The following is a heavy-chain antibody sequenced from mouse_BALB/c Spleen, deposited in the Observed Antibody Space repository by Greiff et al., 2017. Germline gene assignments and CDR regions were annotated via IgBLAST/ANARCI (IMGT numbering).Heavy chain of an antibody. V-gene: IGHV1-7*01. CDR2: INPSTGYT. CDR1: GYTFTSYW. Sequence: QVQLQQSGAELAKPGASVKMSCKASGYTFTSYWMHWVKQRPGQGLEWIGYINPSTGYTEYNQKFKDKATLTADKSSSTAYMQLSSLTSEDSAVYYCASDGYYVYWGQGTTLTVSS. CDR3: ASDGYYVY. D-gene: IGHD2-3*01. J-gene: IGHJ2*01.